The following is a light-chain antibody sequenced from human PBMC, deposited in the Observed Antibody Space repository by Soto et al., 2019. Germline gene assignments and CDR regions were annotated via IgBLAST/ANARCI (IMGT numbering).Light chain of an antibody. Sequence: AIQMTQSPSSLSASVGDRVTITCRASQGISSDLDWYQQKPGKAPKLLIYGASNLQSGVTSRFSGSGSGAVFTLTISSLQPEDFATYYCLQDFNYPSSFGQGTKVEIK. CDR1: QGISSD. V-gene: IGKV1-6*01. CDR3: LQDFNYPSS. CDR2: GAS. J-gene: IGKJ1*01.